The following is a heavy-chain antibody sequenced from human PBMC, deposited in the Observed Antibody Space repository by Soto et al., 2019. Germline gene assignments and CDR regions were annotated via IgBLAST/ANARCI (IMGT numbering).Heavy chain of an antibody. Sequence: PGESLKISCKGSGYIFTSYWISCFLQMPGKVLEWMGRIDPSDSYTNYSPSFQGHVTISADKSISTAYLQWSSLKASDTAMYYCARLGVWGSYRYTELDYWGQGTLVTVSS. J-gene: IGHJ4*02. V-gene: IGHV5-10-1*01. D-gene: IGHD3-16*02. CDR3: ARLGVWGSYRYTELDY. CDR1: GYIFTSYW. CDR2: IDPSDSYT.